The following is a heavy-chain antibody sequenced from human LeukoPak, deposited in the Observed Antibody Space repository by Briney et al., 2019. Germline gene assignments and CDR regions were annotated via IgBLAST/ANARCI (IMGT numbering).Heavy chain of an antibody. CDR3: AKTGTITMIVVVIPEIDY. Sequence: GGSLRLSCAASGFTFDDYAMHWVRQPPGKCLEWVSGISWNSGTIGYADSVKGRFTISRDNSKNTLYLQMNSLRAEDTAVYYCAKTGTITMIVVVIPEIDYWGQGTLVTVSS. D-gene: IGHD3-22*01. CDR2: ISWNSGTI. V-gene: IGHV3-9*01. J-gene: IGHJ4*02. CDR1: GFTFDDYA.